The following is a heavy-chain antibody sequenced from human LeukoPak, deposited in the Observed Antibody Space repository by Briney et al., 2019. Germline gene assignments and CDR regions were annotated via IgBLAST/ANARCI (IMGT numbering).Heavy chain of an antibody. CDR1: GFTFSSYG. D-gene: IGHD6-19*01. CDR2: ISWDGSNK. V-gene: IGHV3-30*18. Sequence: QAGGSLRLSCAASGFTFSSYGMHWVRQAPGKGLEWVAVISWDGSNKYYADSVKGRFTISRNNSKNTLYLQMNSLRAEDTAVYYCANLPLKSHGSGWYPPFDYWGQGTLVTVSS. CDR3: ANLPLKSHGSGWYPPFDY. J-gene: IGHJ4*02.